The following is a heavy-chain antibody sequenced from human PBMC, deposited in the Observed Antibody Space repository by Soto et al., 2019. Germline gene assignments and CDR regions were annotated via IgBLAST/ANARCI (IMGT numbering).Heavy chain of an antibody. CDR1: GFTFSSYG. CDR3: AKESGGAPTSWLSLYYYYYMDV. J-gene: IGHJ6*03. CDR2: ISYDGSNK. V-gene: IGHV3-30*18. Sequence: GGSLRLSCAASGFTFSSYGMHWVRQAPGKGLEWVAVISYDGSNKYYADSVKGRFTISRDNSKNTLYLQMNSLRAEDTAVYYCAKESGGAPTSWLSLYYYYYMDVWGKGTTVTVSS. D-gene: IGHD2-2*01.